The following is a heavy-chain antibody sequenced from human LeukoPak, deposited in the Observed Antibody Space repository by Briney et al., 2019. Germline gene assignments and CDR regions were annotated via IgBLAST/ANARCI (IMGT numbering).Heavy chain of an antibody. CDR2: ISSSGSTI. V-gene: IGHV3-48*03. Sequence: GGSPRLSCAASGFTFSSYEMNWVRQAPGKGLEWVSYISSSGSTIYYADSVKGRFTISRDNAKNSLYLQMNSLRAEDTAVYYCARVLWYGEPYFDYWGQGTLVTVSS. CDR3: ARVLWYGEPYFDY. J-gene: IGHJ4*02. CDR1: GFTFSSYE. D-gene: IGHD3-10*01.